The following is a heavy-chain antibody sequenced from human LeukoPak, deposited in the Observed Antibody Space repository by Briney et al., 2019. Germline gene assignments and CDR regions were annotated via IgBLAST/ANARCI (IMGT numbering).Heavy chain of an antibody. CDR3: VRLRSSGGKRGIDY. CDR1: GGAIRNTSPD. CDR2: ASYSGST. J-gene: IGHJ4*02. Sequence: SETLSLTCTVSGGAIRNTSPDWGWIRQPPGNGLEWIGSASYSGSTYYNPSLESRVIISVDTSKNQFSLRLSSVTAADTAIYYCVRLRSSGGKRGIDYWGQGTLVAVSS. V-gene: IGHV4-39*01. D-gene: IGHD4-23*01.